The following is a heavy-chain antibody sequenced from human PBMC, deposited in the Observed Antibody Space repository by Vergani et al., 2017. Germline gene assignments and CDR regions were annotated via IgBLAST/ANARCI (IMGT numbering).Heavy chain of an antibody. D-gene: IGHD3-10*01. V-gene: IGHV5-51*01. CDR1: RYIFSNFW. CDR2: IYPGDSEV. CDR3: ASGGHGSENGGALQL. J-gene: IGHJ3*01. Sequence: EKQLVQSGSETKKPGESLKISCQAFRYIFSNFWIGWVRQRPGRGLEWMGIIYPGDSEVKSNPTFRGQVIFSVDTSVNTAYLQWRSLQASDTATYFCASGGHGSENGGALQLWGQGTSITVSS.